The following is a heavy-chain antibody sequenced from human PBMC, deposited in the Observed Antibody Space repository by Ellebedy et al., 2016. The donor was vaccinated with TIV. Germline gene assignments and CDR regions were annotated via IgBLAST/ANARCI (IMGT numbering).Heavy chain of an antibody. V-gene: IGHV3-30-3*01. CDR3: AKGSSTSCYDAFDI. CDR1: GFTFSSYA. D-gene: IGHD2-2*01. J-gene: IGHJ3*02. CDR2: ISYDGSNK. Sequence: GESLKISXAASGFTFSSYAMHWVRQAPGKGLEWVAVISYDGSNKYYADSVKGRFTISRDNSKNTLYLQMNSLRAEDTAVYYCAKGSSTSCYDAFDIWGQGTMVTVSS.